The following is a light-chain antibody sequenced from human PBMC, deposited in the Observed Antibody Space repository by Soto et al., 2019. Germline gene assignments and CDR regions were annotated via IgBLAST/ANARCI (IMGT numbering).Light chain of an antibody. V-gene: IGLV4-69*01. CDR2: LKSDGSH. J-gene: IGLJ3*02. CDR3: QTWDTGSWV. CDR1: SGHSSYA. Sequence: QSVLTQSPSASASLGASVKLTCTLSSGHSSYAIAWHQQQPEKGPRSLMKLKSDGSHTKGDGIPDRFSGSSSGAERYLTISSLQSEDEADYYCQTWDTGSWVFGGGTKVTVL.